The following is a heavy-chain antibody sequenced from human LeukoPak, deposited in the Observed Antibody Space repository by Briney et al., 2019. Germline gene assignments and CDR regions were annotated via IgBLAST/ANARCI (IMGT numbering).Heavy chain of an antibody. V-gene: IGHV4-39*07. CDR3: AKQGSGCSGGSCYFLRGEYYYMDV. CDR2: IYYSGST. J-gene: IGHJ6*03. D-gene: IGHD2-15*01. CDR1: GGSLRTRNYF. Sequence: SETLSLTCSVSGGSLRTRNYFWGWIRQPPGKGLEYIGSIYYSGSTYYNPSLKSRVTISLDMTNNQFSLKVNSVTAADTAVYYCAKQGSGCSGGSCYFLRGEYYYMDVWGKGTTVTISS.